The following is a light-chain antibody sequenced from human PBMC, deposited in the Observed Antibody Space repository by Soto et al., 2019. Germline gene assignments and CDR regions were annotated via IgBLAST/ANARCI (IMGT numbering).Light chain of an antibody. CDR2: GAS. CDR3: QQYNNWPPLT. Sequence: EIVVTQSPATLSVSPGERATLSCRASQSVSSNLAWYQQKPGQAPRLLIYGASTRATGIPARFSGSGSGTEFTLTISSLQSEDFAVYYCQQYNNWPPLTFGGGTKVEI. J-gene: IGKJ4*01. V-gene: IGKV3-15*01. CDR1: QSVSSN.